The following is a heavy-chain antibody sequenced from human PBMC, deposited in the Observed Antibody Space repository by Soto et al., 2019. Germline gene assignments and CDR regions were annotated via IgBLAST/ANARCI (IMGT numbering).Heavy chain of an antibody. CDR1: GYTFTSYD. CDR2: MNPNSGNT. J-gene: IGHJ5*02. D-gene: IGHD6-13*01. CDR3: AREVIAVAAYNWFDP. V-gene: IGHV1-8*01. Sequence: ASVKVSCKASGYTFTSYDINWVRQATGQGLEWMGWMNPNSGNTGYAQKFQGRVTMTRNTSISTAYMELSSLRSEDTAVYYCAREVIAVAAYNWFDPWGQGTLVTVSS.